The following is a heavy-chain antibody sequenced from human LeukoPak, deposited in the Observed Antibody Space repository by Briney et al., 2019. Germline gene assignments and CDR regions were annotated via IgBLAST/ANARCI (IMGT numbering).Heavy chain of an antibody. CDR1: GFTFSSYA. CDR2: ISGSGGST. Sequence: GGSLRLSCAASGFTFSSYAMNWVRQAPGKGLEWVSGISGSGGSTYYADSVKGRFTISRDNSKNTLYLQMNSLRAEDTAVYYCAKQGATAVAAGGDFDYWGQGTLVTVSS. V-gene: IGHV3-23*01. CDR3: AKQGATAVAAGGDFDY. D-gene: IGHD6-19*01. J-gene: IGHJ4*02.